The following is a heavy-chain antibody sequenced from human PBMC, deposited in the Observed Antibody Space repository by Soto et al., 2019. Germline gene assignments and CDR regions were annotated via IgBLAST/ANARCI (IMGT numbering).Heavy chain of an antibody. CDR3: ARDSCNYAIDY. Sequence: PGGSLRLSCAACGFSLSSYWISCARQAPGKGLEWVANIKQDGSEKYYVDSVKGQFTISRDNAKNSLYLQMNSLRAEDTAVYYCARDSCNYAIDYWRQGTLVTVSS. D-gene: IGHD1-7*01. V-gene: IGHV3-7*03. CDR2: IKQDGSEK. CDR1: GFSLSSYW. J-gene: IGHJ4*02.